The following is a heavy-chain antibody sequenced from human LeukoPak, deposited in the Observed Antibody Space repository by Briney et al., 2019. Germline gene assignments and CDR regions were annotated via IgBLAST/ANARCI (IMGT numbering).Heavy chain of an antibody. J-gene: IGHJ4*02. CDR3: ARAFLEGMTTGNFDY. D-gene: IGHD4-11*01. Sequence: SETLSLTCAVYGGSFSGYYWGWIRQPPGKGLEWIGEINHSGSTNYNPSLKSRVTISVDTSKNQFSLKLSSVTAADTAVYYCARAFLEGMTTGNFDYGGQGTLVTVSS. CDR1: GGSFSGYY. CDR2: INHSGST. V-gene: IGHV4-34*01.